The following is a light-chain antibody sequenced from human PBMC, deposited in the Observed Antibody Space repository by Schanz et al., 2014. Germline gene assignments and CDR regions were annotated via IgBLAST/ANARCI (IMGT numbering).Light chain of an antibody. V-gene: IGLV2-14*03. CDR2: DVS. CDR1: SGDVGGYDY. CDR3: SSYAGSSTLWV. J-gene: IGLJ3*02. Sequence: QSALTQPASVSGSPGQSITISCTGASGDVGGYDYVSWYQQHPGKAPKLMIYDVSNRPSGVSNRFSGSKSGITASLTISGLQAEDEADYYCSSYAGSSTLWVFGGGTKLTVL.